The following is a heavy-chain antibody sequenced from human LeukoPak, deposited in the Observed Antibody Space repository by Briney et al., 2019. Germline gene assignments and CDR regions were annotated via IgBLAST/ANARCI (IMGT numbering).Heavy chain of an antibody. CDR1: GFTFDDYA. CDR3: AKGNWNHHYRGTGMDV. V-gene: IGHV3-43*02. J-gene: IGHJ6*02. Sequence: GGSLRLSCAASGFTFDDYAMHWVRQAPGKGLEWVSLISGDGGSTYYADSVEGRFTISRDNSKNSLYLQMNSLRTEDTALYYCAKGNWNHHYRGTGMDVWAKGPRSPSP. CDR2: ISGDGGST. D-gene: IGHD1-1*01.